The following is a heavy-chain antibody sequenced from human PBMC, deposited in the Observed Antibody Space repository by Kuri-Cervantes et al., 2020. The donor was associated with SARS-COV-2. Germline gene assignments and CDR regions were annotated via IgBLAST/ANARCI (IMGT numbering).Heavy chain of an antibody. D-gene: IGHD2-2*02. CDR1: GGSFSGYY. CDR2: INHSGST. V-gene: IGHV4-34*01. Sequence: SETLSLTCAVYGGSFSGYYWSWTRQPPGKGLEWIGEINHSGSTNYNPSLKSRLTISVHTSKNQFSLKLISVPAADTAVYYCARLPPYCRSTSCYTGTFDAFDIWGQGTMVTVSS. CDR3: ARLPPYCRSTSCYTGTFDAFDI. J-gene: IGHJ3*02.